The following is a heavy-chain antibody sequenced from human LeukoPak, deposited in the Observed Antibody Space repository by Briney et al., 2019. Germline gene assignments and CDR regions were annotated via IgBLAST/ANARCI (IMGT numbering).Heavy chain of an antibody. D-gene: IGHD6-19*01. CDR3: AREGYSSGNFDY. CDR2: INPNSGGT. CDR1: GYTFTGYY. Sequence: ASVKVSCKASGYTFTGYYMHWVRQSPGQGLEWMGWINPNSGGTNYAQKFQGRVTMARDTSISTAYMELSRLRSDDTAVYYCAREGYSSGNFDYWGQGTLVTVSS. J-gene: IGHJ4*02. V-gene: IGHV1-2*02.